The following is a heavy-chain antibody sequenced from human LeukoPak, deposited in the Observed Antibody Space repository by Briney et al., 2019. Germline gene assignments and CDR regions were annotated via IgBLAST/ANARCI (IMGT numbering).Heavy chain of an antibody. CDR3: ARGPPYYYDSSGYFDY. CDR2: IIPIFGAA. D-gene: IGHD3-22*01. V-gene: IGHV1-69*06. J-gene: IGHJ4*02. Sequence: ASVKVSCKASGGTFSSYAISWVRQAPGQGLEWMGRIIPIFGAANYAQKFQGRVTITADKSTSTAYMELSSLRSEDTAVYYCARGPPYYYDSSGYFDYWGQGTLVTVSS. CDR1: GGTFSSYA.